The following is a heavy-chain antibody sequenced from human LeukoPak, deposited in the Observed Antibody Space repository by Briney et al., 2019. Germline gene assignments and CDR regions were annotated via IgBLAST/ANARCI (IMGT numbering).Heavy chain of an antibody. CDR2: ISLSGLT. Sequence: SETLSLTCGVSGGSISSTNWWSWVRQPPGRGLEWIGEISLSGLTNYNPSLKSRVTMSLDKSKNHLSLNLTSVTAADTAVYYCSRESGAFSLFGYWGQGTLVTVSS. CDR3: SRESGAFSLFGY. CDR1: GGSISSTNW. J-gene: IGHJ4*02. D-gene: IGHD1-26*01. V-gene: IGHV4-4*02.